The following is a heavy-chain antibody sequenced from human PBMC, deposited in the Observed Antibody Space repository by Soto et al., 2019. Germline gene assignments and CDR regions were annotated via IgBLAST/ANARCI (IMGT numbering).Heavy chain of an antibody. D-gene: IGHD4-17*01. CDR2: IIPILGIA. J-gene: IGHJ4*02. Sequence: QVQLVQSGAEVKKPGSSVKVSCKASGGTFSSYTISWVRQAPGQGLEWMGRIIPILGIANYAQKFQGRVTITADKSTSTAYMELSSLSSEDTAVYYCARDAYGDHPPDYWGQGTLVTVSS. V-gene: IGHV1-69*08. CDR1: GGTFSSYT. CDR3: ARDAYGDHPPDY.